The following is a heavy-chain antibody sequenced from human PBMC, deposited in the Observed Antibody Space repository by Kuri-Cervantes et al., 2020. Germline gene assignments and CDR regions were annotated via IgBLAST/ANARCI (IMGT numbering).Heavy chain of an antibody. Sequence: SLKISCAASGFTFDDYAMHWVRQAPGKGLEWVSGISWNSGSIGYADSVKGRFTISRDNAKNSLYLQMNSLRAEDTAVYYCARDRSGYDKTYDYWGQGTLVTVSS. CDR2: ISWNSGSI. CDR1: GFTFDDYA. J-gene: IGHJ4*02. D-gene: IGHD5-12*01. CDR3: ARDRSGYDKTYDY. V-gene: IGHV3-9*01.